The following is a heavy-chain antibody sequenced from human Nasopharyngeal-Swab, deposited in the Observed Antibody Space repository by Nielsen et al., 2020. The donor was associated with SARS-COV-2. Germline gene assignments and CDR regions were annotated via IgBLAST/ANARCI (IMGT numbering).Heavy chain of an antibody. J-gene: IGHJ4*02. Sequence: SETLSLTCTVSGDSISSYFWTWVRQPPGKGLEWIGYIYYSGTTNYNPSLKSPVTISVDTSKNQFSLKLSSVAAADTAVYYCAREVVGGLVDSWGQGTLVTVSS. CDR2: IYYSGTT. V-gene: IGHV4-59*12. CDR3: AREVVGGLVDS. D-gene: IGHD1-26*01. CDR1: GDSISSYF.